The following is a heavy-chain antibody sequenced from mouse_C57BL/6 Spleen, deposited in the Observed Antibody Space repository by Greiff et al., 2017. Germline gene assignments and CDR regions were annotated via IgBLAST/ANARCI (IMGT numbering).Heavy chain of an antibody. D-gene: IGHD1-1*01. CDR3: ARELIYYGSSHAMDY. Sequence: EVKLMESGPELVKPGASVKISCKASGYSFTDYNMNWVKQSKGKSLEWIGVINPNYGTTSYNQKFKGKATLTVDQSSSTAYMQLNSLTSDDSAVYYCARELIYYGSSHAMDYWGQGTSVTVSS. V-gene: IGHV1-39*01. J-gene: IGHJ4*01. CDR1: GYSFTDYN. CDR2: INPNYGTT.